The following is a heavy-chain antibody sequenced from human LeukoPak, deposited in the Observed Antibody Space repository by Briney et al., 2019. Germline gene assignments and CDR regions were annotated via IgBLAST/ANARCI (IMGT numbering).Heavy chain of an antibody. J-gene: IGHJ4*02. D-gene: IGHD1-20*01. Sequence: GASVTVSFKASVYTFSTYGINWVRQAPGQGLEWVGWINTNNGNTNYAQKFQGRVTMTIDTSTSTAYLELRSLGSDDTAVYYCARKGCFDNCYLFDYWGEGTLVTVSS. V-gene: IGHV1-18*01. CDR1: VYTFSTYG. CDR3: ARKGCFDNCYLFDY. CDR2: INTNNGNT.